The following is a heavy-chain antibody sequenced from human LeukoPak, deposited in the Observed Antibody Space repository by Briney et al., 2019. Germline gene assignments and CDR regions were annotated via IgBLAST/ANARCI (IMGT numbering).Heavy chain of an antibody. J-gene: IGHJ6*02. V-gene: IGHV3-23*01. CDR2: ISGSGGST. Sequence: PGGSLRLSCAASGFTFSSYAMSWVRQAPGKGLEWVSAISGSGGSTYYADSVKGRFTISRDNSKNTPYLQMNSLRAEDTAVYYCAKRRSYMVRGVINYYYYGMDVWGQGTTVTVSS. CDR3: AKRRSYMVRGVINYYYYGMDV. D-gene: IGHD3-10*01. CDR1: GFTFSSYA.